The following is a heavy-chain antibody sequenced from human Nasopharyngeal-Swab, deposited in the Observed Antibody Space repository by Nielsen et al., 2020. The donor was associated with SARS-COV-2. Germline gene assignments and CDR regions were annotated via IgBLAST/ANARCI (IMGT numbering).Heavy chain of an antibody. Sequence: GESLKLSCEGSGYSFSNYWISWVRQVPGKGPEWMGKVDPSDSYTDYSPSLRGHVTISVDRSISTAYLQWSSLKASDTAMYYCARQYQNYFGSGDYHGAFDIWGQGTMVTVSS. V-gene: IGHV5-10-1*01. CDR3: ARQYQNYFGSGDYHGAFDI. CDR2: VDPSDSYT. D-gene: IGHD3-10*01. J-gene: IGHJ3*02. CDR1: GYSFSNYW.